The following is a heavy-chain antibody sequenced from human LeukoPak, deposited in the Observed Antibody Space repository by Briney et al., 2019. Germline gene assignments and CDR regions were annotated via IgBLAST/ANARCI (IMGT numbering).Heavy chain of an antibody. V-gene: IGHV4-34*01. Sequence: NPSETLSLTCAVYGGSFSGYYWSWIRQPPGKGLEWIGEINHSGSTNYNPSLKSRVTISVDTSKNQFSLKLSSVTAADTAVYYCARGPWDYDSSGVLDSWGQGTLVTVSS. CDR3: ARGPWDYDSSGVLDS. CDR2: INHSGST. CDR1: GGSFSGYY. D-gene: IGHD3-22*01. J-gene: IGHJ4*02.